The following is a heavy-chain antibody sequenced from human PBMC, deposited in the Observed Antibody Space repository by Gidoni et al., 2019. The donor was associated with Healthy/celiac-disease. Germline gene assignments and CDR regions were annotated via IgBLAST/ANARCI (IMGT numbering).Heavy chain of an antibody. V-gene: IGHV3-9*01. J-gene: IGHJ3*02. Sequence: EVQLVESGGGLVQPGRSLRLSCAASGFTFDDYAMHWVRQAPGKGLEWVSGISWNSGSIGYADSVKGRFTISRDNAKNSLYLQMNSLRAEDTALYYCAKDILAYCGGDCYSDAFDIWGQGTMVTVSS. CDR1: GFTFDDYA. CDR2: ISWNSGSI. D-gene: IGHD2-21*02. CDR3: AKDILAYCGGDCYSDAFDI.